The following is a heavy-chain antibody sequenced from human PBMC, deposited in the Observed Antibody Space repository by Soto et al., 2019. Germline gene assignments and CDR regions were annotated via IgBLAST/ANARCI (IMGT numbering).Heavy chain of an antibody. D-gene: IGHD3-3*01. V-gene: IGHV3-23*01. Sequence: GGSLRLSCAASGFTFSSYAMSWVRQAQGKGLEWVSAISGSGGSTYYADSVKGRFTISRDNSKNTLYLQMNSLRAEDTAVYYSAKDRERIFGVVIEGYWGQGTLVTVSS. J-gene: IGHJ4*02. CDR3: AKDRERIFGVVIEGY. CDR1: GFTFSSYA. CDR2: ISGSGGST.